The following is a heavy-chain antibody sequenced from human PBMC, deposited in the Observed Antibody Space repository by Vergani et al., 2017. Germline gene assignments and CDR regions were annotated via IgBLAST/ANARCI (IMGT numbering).Heavy chain of an antibody. CDR1: GFRVTTYY. V-gene: IGHV3-66*01. CDR2: IKSDGRT. CDR3: TRSECSGTTCYGHYFDL. Sequence: VELLESGGGLAQPGGSLRVSCSASGFRVTTYYMSWVRQAPGKGLEWVSVIKSDGRTSYAESVRGSFTISRDTSRNAVYLQMNILRVEDTGVYYCTRSECSGTTCYGHYFDLWGHGILVTVSS. J-gene: IGHJ4*01. D-gene: IGHD2-15*01.